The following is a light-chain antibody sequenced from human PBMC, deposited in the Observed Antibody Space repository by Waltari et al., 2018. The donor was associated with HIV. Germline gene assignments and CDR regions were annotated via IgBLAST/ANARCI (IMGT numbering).Light chain of an antibody. J-gene: IGKJ1*01. Sequence: DFQLPQSLSTLSAQVGDSVHLPCRARQTISTWLAWYQQKPGNAPKLLIYKAATLEGGVPSRFRGSGSGTEFTLTINSLQPDDFATYFCQQYYLSPWTFGQGARV. V-gene: IGKV1-5*03. CDR1: QTISTW. CDR3: QQYYLSPWT. CDR2: KAA.